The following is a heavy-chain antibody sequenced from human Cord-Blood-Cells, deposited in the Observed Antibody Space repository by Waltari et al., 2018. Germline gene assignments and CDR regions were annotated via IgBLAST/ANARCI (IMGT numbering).Heavy chain of an antibody. CDR1: GYNFTSSD. V-gene: IGHV1-8*03. J-gene: IGHJ3*02. CDR3: ARGSWYYDILTGYQRGAFDI. Sequence: QGQLAQSGAEVNQPGAAVKVSCKASGYNFTSSDINWVRQATGQRLSWMGWMNPNSGNTGYAQKFQGRVTITRNTSISTAYMELSSLRSEDTAVYYCARGSWYYDILTGYQRGAFDIWGQGTMVTVSS. CDR2: MNPNSGNT. D-gene: IGHD3-9*01.